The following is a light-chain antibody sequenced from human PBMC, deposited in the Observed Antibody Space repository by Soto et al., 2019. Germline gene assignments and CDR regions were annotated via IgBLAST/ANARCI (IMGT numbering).Light chain of an antibody. CDR1: QDISNY. Sequence: DIQMTQSPSSLSASVGDRVTITCQASQDISNYLNWYQQKPGKVPKLLIYDASTLETGVPSRFSGGGSGTEFTLTITSLQPDDFATYYCQQYNSYSWTFGQGTKVDIK. CDR2: DAS. CDR3: QQYNSYSWT. J-gene: IGKJ1*01. V-gene: IGKV1-33*01.